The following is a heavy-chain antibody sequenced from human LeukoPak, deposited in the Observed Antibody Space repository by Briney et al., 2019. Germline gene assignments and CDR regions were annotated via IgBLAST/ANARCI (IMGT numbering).Heavy chain of an antibody. CDR3: AHSGLQLIYSYGEYYFDY. CDR2: IYWDDDK. J-gene: IGHJ4*02. CDR1: GFSLSTSGVG. V-gene: IGHV2-5*02. Sequence: ESGPTLVNPTQTLTLTCTFSGFSLSTSGVGVGWIRQPPGKALEWLALIYWDDDKRYSPSLKSRLTITKDTSKNQVILTMTNMDPVNTATYYCAHSGLQLIYSYGEYYFDYWGQGTLVTVSS. D-gene: IGHD5-18*01.